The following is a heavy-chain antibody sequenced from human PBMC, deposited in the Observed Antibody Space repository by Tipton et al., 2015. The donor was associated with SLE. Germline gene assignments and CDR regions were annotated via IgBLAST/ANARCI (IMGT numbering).Heavy chain of an antibody. CDR3: ARHRVVVAATDY. CDR2: INHSGST. D-gene: IGHD2-15*01. Sequence: TLSLTCAVYGGSFSGYYWSWIRQPPGKGLEWIGEINHSGSTNYNPSLKSRVTISVDTSKNQFSLKLSSVTAADTAVYYCARHRVVVAATDYWGQGTLVTVSS. J-gene: IGHJ4*02. V-gene: IGHV4-34*01. CDR1: GGSFSGYY.